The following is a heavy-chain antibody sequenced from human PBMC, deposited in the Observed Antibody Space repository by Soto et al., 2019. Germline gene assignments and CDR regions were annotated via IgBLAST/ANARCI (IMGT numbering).Heavy chain of an antibody. CDR2: IWYDGSNK. D-gene: IGHD1-26*01. V-gene: IGHV3-33*01. CDR3: ARAVGPFDY. J-gene: IGHJ4*02. CDR1: GFTFSTYG. Sequence: QVQLVESGGGVVQPGRSLRLSCAASGFTFSTYGMHWVRQAPGKGLEWVAVIWYDGSNKYYADSVKGRFTISRDNSKNTLSLQMSSRRAEDTAVYYCARAVGPFDYWCQGTLVTVSS.